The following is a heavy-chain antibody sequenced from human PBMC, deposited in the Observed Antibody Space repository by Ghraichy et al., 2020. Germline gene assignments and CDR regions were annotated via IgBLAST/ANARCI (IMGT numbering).Heavy chain of an antibody. CDR1: GFTFSSYS. J-gene: IGHJ2*01. V-gene: IGHV3-48*02. CDR2: ISSSSSTI. Sequence: GGSLRLSCAASGFTFSSYSMNWVRQAPGKGLEWVSYISSSSSTIYYADSVKGRFTISRDNAKNSLYLQMNSLRDEDTAVYYCARDSGVVIDPVWYFDLWGRGTLVTVSS. D-gene: IGHD2/OR15-2a*01. CDR3: ARDSGVVIDPVWYFDL.